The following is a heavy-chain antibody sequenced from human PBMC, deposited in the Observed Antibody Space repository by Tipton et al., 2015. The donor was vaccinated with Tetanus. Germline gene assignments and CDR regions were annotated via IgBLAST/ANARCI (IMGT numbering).Heavy chain of an antibody. V-gene: IGHV4-34*01. Sequence: LRLSCAVYGGSFSGYYWSWIRQPPGKGLEWIGEINHSGSTNYNPSLKSRVTISVDTSKNQFSLKLSSVTAADTAVYYCARGRSHRGSSRLINYYCYMDVWGKGPAVTVSS. D-gene: IGHD1-26*01. CDR1: GGSFSGYY. CDR2: INHSGST. CDR3: ARGRSHRGSSRLINYYCYMDV. J-gene: IGHJ6*03.